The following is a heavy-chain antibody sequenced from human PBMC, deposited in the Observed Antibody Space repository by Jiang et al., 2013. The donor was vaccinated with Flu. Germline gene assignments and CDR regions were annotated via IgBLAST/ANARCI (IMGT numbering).Heavy chain of an antibody. J-gene: IGHJ4*02. D-gene: IGHD3-10*01. CDR3: ARVSGYGSGSYFLDY. CDR2: INHSGST. V-gene: IGHV4-34*01. Sequence: RQPPGKGLEWIGEINHSGSTNYNPSLKSRVTISVDTSKNQFSLKLSSVTAADTAVYYCARVSGYGSGSYFLDYWGQGTLVTVSS.